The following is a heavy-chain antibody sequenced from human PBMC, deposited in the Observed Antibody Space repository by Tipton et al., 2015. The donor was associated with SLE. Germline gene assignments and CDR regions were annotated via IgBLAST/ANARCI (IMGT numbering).Heavy chain of an antibody. D-gene: IGHD7-27*01. CDR1: GFTFGSYG. CDR3: AKGYWGLGGWFDP. Sequence: SLRLSCAASGFTFGSYGMHWVRQAPGKGLEWVAFIRYDGSNKYYADSVKGRFTISRDNSKNTLSLQMNSLRAEDTAVYYCAKGYWGLGGWFDPWGQGTLVTGSS. V-gene: IGHV3-30*02. CDR2: IRYDGSNK. J-gene: IGHJ5*02.